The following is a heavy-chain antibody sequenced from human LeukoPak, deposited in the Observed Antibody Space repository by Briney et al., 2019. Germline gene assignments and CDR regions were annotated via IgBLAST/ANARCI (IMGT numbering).Heavy chain of an antibody. CDR2: IDASGGST. D-gene: IGHD6-19*01. CDR3: AKGSGSGWYGWFDP. CDR1: GFTFSSYA. J-gene: IGHJ5*02. V-gene: IGHV3-23*01. Sequence: GGSLRLSCAASGFTFSSYAVTWVRQAPGKGLEWVSSIDASGGSTYYADSVKGRFTISRDNSKNTFFLQMNTLRAADTAVYYCAKGSGSGWYGWFDPWGQGTLVTVSS.